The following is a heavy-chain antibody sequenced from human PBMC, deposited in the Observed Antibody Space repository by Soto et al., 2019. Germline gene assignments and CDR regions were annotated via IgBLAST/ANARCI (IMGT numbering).Heavy chain of an antibody. D-gene: IGHD2-21*01. J-gene: IGHJ4*02. CDR1: GESFSGYY. V-gene: IGHV4-34*01. Sequence: QVQLQQWGAGLLKPSETLSLTCAVYGESFSGYYWTWIRQPPGKGLEWIGEINHSGSINYNPSLKSRVTISTDTSKNQFSLKVRSVTAADTAVYYCARPLTAVISSLVYWGQGTLVTVSS. CDR3: ARPLTAVISSLVY. CDR2: INHSGSI.